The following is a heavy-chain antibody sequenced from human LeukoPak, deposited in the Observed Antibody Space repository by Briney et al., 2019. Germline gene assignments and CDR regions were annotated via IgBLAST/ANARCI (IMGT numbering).Heavy chain of an antibody. J-gene: IGHJ4*02. Sequence: GGSLRLSCVASGFTLSNYWMHWVRQAPGKGLAWVSRINRDGSITNYADSVRGRFTMSRDNSKNTLYLQMNSLRAEDTAVYYCAKDGGYGSGSYYPDYWGQGTLVTVSS. CDR3: AKDGGYGSGSYYPDY. CDR1: GFTLSNYW. V-gene: IGHV3-74*01. CDR2: INRDGSIT. D-gene: IGHD3-10*01.